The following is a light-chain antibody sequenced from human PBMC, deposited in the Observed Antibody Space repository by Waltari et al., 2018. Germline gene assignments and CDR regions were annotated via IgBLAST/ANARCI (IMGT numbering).Light chain of an antibody. CDR2: RTS. CDR1: PSLSSTY. CDR3: QEFGTSGT. Sequence: EVVLTQSPGTLSLSPGDTATLSCRASPSLSSTYLAWYQQKAGQRPRLLIFRTSNRATGVPDRFSGSVSETDFTLTISRLEPDDFAVYFCQEFGTSGTFGQGTRLEFK. V-gene: IGKV3-20*01. J-gene: IGKJ1*01.